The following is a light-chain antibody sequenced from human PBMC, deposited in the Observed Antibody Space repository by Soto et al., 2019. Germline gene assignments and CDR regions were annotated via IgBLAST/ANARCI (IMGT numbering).Light chain of an antibody. Sequence: DIQMTQSPSTLSSSVGDRVTITCRVSQSVSSWLAWYQQKPGKAPKLLIYKASSLETGVPSRFSGSGTGTEFTLTISSLQPDDSATYYGQQYNSYPLTFGGGTKVEIK. CDR3: QQYNSYPLT. CDR1: QSVSSW. V-gene: IGKV1-5*03. CDR2: KAS. J-gene: IGKJ4*01.